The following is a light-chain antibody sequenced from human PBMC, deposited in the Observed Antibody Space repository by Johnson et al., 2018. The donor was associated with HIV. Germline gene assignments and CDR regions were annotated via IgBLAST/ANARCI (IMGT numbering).Light chain of an antibody. CDR2: ENN. V-gene: IGLV1-51*02. J-gene: IGLJ1*01. CDR1: SSNIGNNY. CDR3: VTLDSSLSAGKV. Sequence: QSVLTQPPSVSAAPRQKVTISCSGSSSNIGNNYVSWYQQLPGTAPKLLIYENNKRPSGIPDRFSGSKSGTSATLGITGLQTGDAADYYCVTLDSSLSAGKVFGTGTKVTVL.